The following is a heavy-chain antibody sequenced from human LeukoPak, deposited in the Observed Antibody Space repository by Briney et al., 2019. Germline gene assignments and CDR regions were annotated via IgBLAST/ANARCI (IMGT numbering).Heavy chain of an antibody. V-gene: IGHV4-4*07. D-gene: IGHD2-15*01. CDR3: ARGRSAFDY. CDR1: GGSISGYW. CDR2: IFNGST. J-gene: IGHJ4*02. Sequence: SETLSLTCAVSGGSISGYWWTWVRQPAGNGLEWIGRIFNGSTNYNPSLKSRVTVSLDTSQKQFSLRLTSVTAADTAVYYCARGRSAFDYWGQGSLVTVSS.